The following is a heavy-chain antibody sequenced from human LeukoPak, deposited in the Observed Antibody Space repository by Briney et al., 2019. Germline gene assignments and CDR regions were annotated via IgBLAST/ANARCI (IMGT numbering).Heavy chain of an antibody. CDR1: GYSISSGYY. J-gene: IGHJ6*03. V-gene: IGHV4-38-2*02. CDR3: ARANSYLGMGYYYMDV. Sequence: PEALSLTCTVSGYSISSGYYWGWIRQPPGKGLEWIGNIFHSGSTYYNPSLKSRVTISVDTSKNHFSLKLSSVTAADTAVYYCARANSYLGMGYYYMDVWGKGTTVTVSS. D-gene: IGHD5-18*01. CDR2: IFHSGST.